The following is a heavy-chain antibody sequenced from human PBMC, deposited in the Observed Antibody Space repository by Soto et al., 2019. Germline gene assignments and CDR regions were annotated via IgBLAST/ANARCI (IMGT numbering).Heavy chain of an antibody. J-gene: IGHJ4*02. CDR3: ARDSGAKLSSS. D-gene: IGHD6-13*01. CDR1: VGTFSSYR. Sequence: QVQLVQSGAEVKKPGSSVKVSCKASVGTFSSYRINWVRQAPGQGLEWVGGIVPIYRTADYAQKFQGRVTITADESARTAYMELRSLKSKDTAVYYCARDSGAKLSSSWGQGTLVTVSS. CDR2: IVPIYRTA. V-gene: IGHV1-69*01.